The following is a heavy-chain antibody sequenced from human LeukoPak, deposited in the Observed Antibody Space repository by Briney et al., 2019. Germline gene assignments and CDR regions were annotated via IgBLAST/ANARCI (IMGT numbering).Heavy chain of an antibody. J-gene: IGHJ4*02. CDR2: ISGSGGST. CDR1: GFTFSSYA. CDR3: AKDPLGSSRYFDY. Sequence: GGSLRLSCAASGFTFSSYAMSWVRQAPGKGLEGVSAISGSGGSTYYADSVKGRFTISRDNSKNTLYLQMNSLRAEDTAVYYCAKDPLGSSRYFDYWGQGTLVTVSS. D-gene: IGHD2-2*01. V-gene: IGHV3-23*01.